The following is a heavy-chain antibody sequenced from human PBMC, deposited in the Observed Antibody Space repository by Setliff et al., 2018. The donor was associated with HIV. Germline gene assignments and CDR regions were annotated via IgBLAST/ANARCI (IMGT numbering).Heavy chain of an antibody. D-gene: IGHD2-2*01. J-gene: IGHJ3*02. V-gene: IGHV4-34*01. CDR3: ARESSEVPAFLFDI. CDR2: INHRGIT. CDR1: GVSFSGYY. Sequence: PSETLSLTCAVYGVSFSGYYWSWIRQPPGKGLEWIGEINHRGITNYSPSLQRPVTMSVDTSKNQFSLRLNFVTAADTAVYFCARESSEVPAFLFDIWGQGNMVTVSS.